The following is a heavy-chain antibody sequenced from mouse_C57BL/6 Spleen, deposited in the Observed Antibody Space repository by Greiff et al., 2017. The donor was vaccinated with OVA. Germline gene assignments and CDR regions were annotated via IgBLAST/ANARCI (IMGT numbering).Heavy chain of an antibody. CDR3: AREDGTGYYFDY. J-gene: IGHJ2*01. Sequence: EVQLQESEGGLVQPGSSMKLSCTASGFTFSDYYMAWVRQVPEKGLEWVANINYDGSSTYYLDSLKSRFIISRDNAKNILYLQMSSLKSEDTATYYCAREDGTGYYFDYWGQGTTLTVSS. CDR1: GFTFSDYY. V-gene: IGHV5-16*01. D-gene: IGHD4-1*01. CDR2: INYDGSST.